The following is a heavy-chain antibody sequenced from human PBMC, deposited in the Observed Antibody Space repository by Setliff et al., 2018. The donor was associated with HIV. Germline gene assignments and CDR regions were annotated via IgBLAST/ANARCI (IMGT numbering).Heavy chain of an antibody. D-gene: IGHD5-12*01. CDR3: ARDSRWLQFPYFDS. Sequence: SETLSLTCTVSGGPISTYYWTWIRRPPGKGLEWIGYIYYSGGTHYNPSLKSRITISIDMSKNQFSLKLRSVTAADTAVYCCARDSRWLQFPYFDSWGQGTPVTVSS. J-gene: IGHJ4*01. CDR1: GGPISTYY. V-gene: IGHV4-59*01. CDR2: IYYSGGT.